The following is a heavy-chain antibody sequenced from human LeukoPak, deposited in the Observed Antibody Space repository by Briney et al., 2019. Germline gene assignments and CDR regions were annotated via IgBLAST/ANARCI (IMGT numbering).Heavy chain of an antibody. CDR2: INHSGST. D-gene: IGHD6-19*01. J-gene: IGHJ4*02. V-gene: IGHV4-34*01. CDR3: ARNSGIAVAGSVKYDY. CDR1: GGSFSGYY. Sequence: SETLSLTCAVYGGSFSGYYWSWIRQPPGKGLEWIGEINHSGSTNYNPSLKSRVTISVDTSKNQFSLKLSSVTAADTAVYYCARNSGIAVAGSVKYDYWGQGTLVTVSS.